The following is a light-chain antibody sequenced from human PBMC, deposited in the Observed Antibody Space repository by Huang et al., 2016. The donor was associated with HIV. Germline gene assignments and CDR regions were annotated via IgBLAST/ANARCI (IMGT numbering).Light chain of an antibody. CDR2: AAS. CDR1: QGISSS. J-gene: IGKJ2*01. Sequence: IQLTQSPSSLSASVGDRVTITCRASQGISSSLAWYQQKPGKAPELLIYAASSLQSGVPSRFSGSASGTEFTLTISSLQPEDFATYYCLQHHSYPYTFGQGTKLEIK. CDR3: LQHHSYPYT. V-gene: IGKV1-9*01.